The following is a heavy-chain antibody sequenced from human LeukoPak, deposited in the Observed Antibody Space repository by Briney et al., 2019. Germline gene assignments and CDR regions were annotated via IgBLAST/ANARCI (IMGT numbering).Heavy chain of an antibody. CDR1: DSSFTTYS. D-gene: IGHD6-13*01. V-gene: IGHV3-21*01. CDR3: ARPDGYSSSWVWFDP. J-gene: IGHJ5*02. CDR2: ISISGPFI. Sequence: PGGSLRLSCAASDSSFTTYSMNWVRQAPGMGLEWVSSISISGPFIYYANSVKGRFTISRDNAKNSLYLQMNSLRAEDTAVYYCARPDGYSSSWVWFDPWGQGTLVTVSS.